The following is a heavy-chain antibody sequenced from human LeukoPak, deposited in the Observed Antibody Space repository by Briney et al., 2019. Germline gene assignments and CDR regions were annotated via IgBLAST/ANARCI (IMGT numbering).Heavy chain of an antibody. J-gene: IGHJ4*02. CDR2: INPNSGGT. V-gene: IGHV1-2*02. Sequence: ASVKVSCKASGYTFTDYYMHWVRQAPGQGLEWMGWINPNSGGTNYAQKFQGRVTMTRDTSISTAYMELSRLRSDDTAVYYCAVDIVVVPAATNPDYWGQGTLVTVSS. CDR3: AVDIVVVPAATNPDY. D-gene: IGHD2-2*01. CDR1: GYTFTDYY.